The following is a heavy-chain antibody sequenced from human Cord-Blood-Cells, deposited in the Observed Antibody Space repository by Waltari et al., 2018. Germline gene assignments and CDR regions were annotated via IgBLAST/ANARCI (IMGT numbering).Heavy chain of an antibody. CDR3: ARVGRAAAPNRWFDP. V-gene: IGHV4-34*01. CDR2: INHSGST. Sequence: QVQLQQWGAGLLKPSATLSLTCAVYGGSFSGYYWSWIRQPPGKGLEWIGEINHSGSTNYNPSLKSRVTISVDTSKNQFSLKLSSVTAADTAVYYCARVGRAAAPNRWFDPWGQGTLVTVSS. J-gene: IGHJ5*02. D-gene: IGHD6-13*01. CDR1: GGSFSGYY.